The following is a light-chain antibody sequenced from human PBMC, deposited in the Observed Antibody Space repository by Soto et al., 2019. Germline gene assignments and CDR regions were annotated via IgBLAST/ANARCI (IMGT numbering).Light chain of an antibody. CDR1: QSVSSN. CDR2: GAS. CDR3: QQYNNCPWT. Sequence: EIVMTQSPATLSVSPGDRATLSCWASQSVSSNLAWYQRKPGQAPSLLIYGASTRATGIPVRFSGSGSGTEFTLTISSLQSEDFAVYYCQQYNNCPWTFGRGTKVEIK. V-gene: IGKV3-15*01. J-gene: IGKJ1*01.